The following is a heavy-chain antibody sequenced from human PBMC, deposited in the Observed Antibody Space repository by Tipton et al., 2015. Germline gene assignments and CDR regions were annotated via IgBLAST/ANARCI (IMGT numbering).Heavy chain of an antibody. CDR2: ISESGSVV. CDR1: GFTFSSYG. J-gene: IGHJ3*01. D-gene: IGHD2-15*01. V-gene: IGHV3-48*01. CDR3: ARSYSRGSLDL. Sequence: SLRLSCAASGFTFSSYGMDWVRQAPGKGLEWISYISESGSVVYYTDSVRDRFTISRDNAETSVYLDMKSPRADDTAMYYCARSYSRGSLDLWGQGTMVTISS.